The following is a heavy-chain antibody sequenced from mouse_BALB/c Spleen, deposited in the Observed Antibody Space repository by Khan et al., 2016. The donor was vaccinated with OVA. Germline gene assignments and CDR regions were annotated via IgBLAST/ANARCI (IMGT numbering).Heavy chain of an antibody. CDR3: ARMSGGDFDF. V-gene: IGHV3-2*02. CDR2: ISYSGNT. CDR1: GYSITSDYA. Sequence: VQLKESGPGLVKPSQSLSITCTVTGYSITSDYAWSWIRQFPGNKLEWMGYISYSGNTKYNPSLKSRISVTRDTSKNQFFLQLNSVTTEDTATYYCARMSGGDFDFWGQGTTLTVSS. J-gene: IGHJ2*01. D-gene: IGHD4-1*01.